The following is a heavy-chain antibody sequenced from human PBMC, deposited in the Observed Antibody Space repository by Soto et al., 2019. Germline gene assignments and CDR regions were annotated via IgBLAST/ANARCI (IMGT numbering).Heavy chain of an antibody. J-gene: IGHJ4*02. D-gene: IGHD3-10*01. V-gene: IGHV1-18*01. CDR2: ISAYNGNT. CDR3: ARGSISRLLWFGEFYDY. CDR1: GYTFTSYG. Sequence: ASVKVSCKASGYTFTSYGISWVRQAPGQGLEWMGWISAYNGNTNYAQKLQGRVTMTTDTSTSTAYMELRSLRSDDTAVYYCARGSISRLLWFGEFYDYWGQGTLVTVSS.